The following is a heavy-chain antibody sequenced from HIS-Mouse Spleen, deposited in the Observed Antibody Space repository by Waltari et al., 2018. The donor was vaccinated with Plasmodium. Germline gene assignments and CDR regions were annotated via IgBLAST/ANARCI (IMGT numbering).Heavy chain of an antibody. CDR3: ARGRRIVVVTAPRGFFDY. V-gene: IGHV4-34*01. J-gene: IGHJ4*02. D-gene: IGHD2-21*02. CDR2: INHSGST. CDR1: GGSFSGYY. Sequence: QVQLQQWGAGLLKPSETLSLTCAVYGGSFSGYYWRWIRQPPGKGLEWSGDINHSGSTNYNPSLKSRVTISVDTSKNQFSLKLSSVTAADTAVYYCARGRRIVVVTAPRGFFDYWGQGTLVTVSS.